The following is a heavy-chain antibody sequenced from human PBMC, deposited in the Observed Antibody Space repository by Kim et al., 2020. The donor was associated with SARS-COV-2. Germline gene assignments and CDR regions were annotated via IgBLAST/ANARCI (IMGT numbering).Heavy chain of an antibody. CDR1: GGTFSSYA. Sequence: SVKVSCKASGGTFSSYAISWVRQAPGQGLEWMGGIIPIFGTANYAQKFQGRVTITADESTSTAYMELSSLRSEDTAVYYCARDNRLAAAGTLDYYYYGMDVWGQGTTVTVSS. CDR2: IIPIFGTA. J-gene: IGHJ6*02. D-gene: IGHD6-13*01. V-gene: IGHV1-69*13. CDR3: ARDNRLAAAGTLDYYYYGMDV.